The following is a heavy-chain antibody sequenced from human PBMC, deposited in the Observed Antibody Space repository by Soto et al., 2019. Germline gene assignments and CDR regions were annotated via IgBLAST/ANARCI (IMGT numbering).Heavy chain of an antibody. CDR1: AFTFSSYG. J-gene: IGHJ4*02. Sequence: QVQLVESGGGVVQPGRSLRLSCAASAFTFSSYGMHWVRQAPGKGLEWVAVISYDGSNKYYVDSVKGRFTISRDNFKNTLYLQMNSLSAEDTAVYYCAKNQGPYSSGWDTFDYWGQGTLVTVSS. CDR3: AKNQGPYSSGWDTFDY. D-gene: IGHD6-19*01. V-gene: IGHV3-30*18. CDR2: ISYDGSNK.